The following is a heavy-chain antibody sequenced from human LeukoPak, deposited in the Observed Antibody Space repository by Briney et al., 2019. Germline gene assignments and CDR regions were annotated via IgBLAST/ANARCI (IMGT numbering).Heavy chain of an antibody. D-gene: IGHD3-22*01. Sequence: SDTLSLLCTVSGGFNSSYYWPWLRQPTGKGLEWIGYIYYSGSTNYNPSLKSRVTISVDTSKNQFSLKLSSVTAADTAVYYCARDNYYEGAFDVWGQGTMVTVSS. V-gene: IGHV4-59*01. CDR2: IYYSGST. J-gene: IGHJ3*01. CDR1: GGFNSSYY. CDR3: ARDNYYEGAFDV.